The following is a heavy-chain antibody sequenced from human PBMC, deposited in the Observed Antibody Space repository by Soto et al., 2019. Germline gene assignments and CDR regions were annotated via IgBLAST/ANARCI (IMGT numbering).Heavy chain of an antibody. CDR1: GGSISRYY. J-gene: IGHJ3*02. D-gene: IGHD2-15*01. V-gene: IGHV4-59*01. Sequence: SEALSLTCTVSGGSISRYYWSWIRQPPGKGLEWIGYIYYSGSTNYNPSLKSRVTISVDTSKNQFSLKLSSVTAADTAVYYCAGGYCSGGSCFLFDIWGQGTMVTVSS. CDR3: AGGYCSGGSCFLFDI. CDR2: IYYSGST.